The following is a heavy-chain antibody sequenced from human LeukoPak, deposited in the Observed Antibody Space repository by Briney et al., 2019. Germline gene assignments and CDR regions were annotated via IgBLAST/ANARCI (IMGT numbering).Heavy chain of an antibody. D-gene: IGHD1-26*01. CDR2: INPNSGGT. Sequence: ASVKVSCKASGYTFTGCYMHWVRQAPEQGLEWMGWINPNSGGTNYAQKFQGRVTMTRDTSISTAYMELSRLRSDDTAVYYCARSGFSGSYYEGFDYWGQGTLVTVSS. J-gene: IGHJ4*02. CDR1: GYTFTGCY. CDR3: ARSGFSGSYYEGFDY. V-gene: IGHV1-2*02.